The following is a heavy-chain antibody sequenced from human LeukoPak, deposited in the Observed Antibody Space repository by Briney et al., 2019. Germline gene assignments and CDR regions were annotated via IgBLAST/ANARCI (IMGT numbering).Heavy chain of an antibody. J-gene: IGHJ3*02. V-gene: IGHV3-30-3*01. CDR2: ISKDGSNK. CDR3: TRDNYYDSSDKPLPAFDI. Sequence: PGRSLRLSCAASGFTFSRYAMHWVRQAPGKGLELVALISKDGSNKYYADSVKGRFSISRDNSKNTLYLQMNSLRAEDTAVYYCTRDNYYDSSDKPLPAFDIWGQGTMVTVSS. D-gene: IGHD3-22*01. CDR1: GFTFSRYA.